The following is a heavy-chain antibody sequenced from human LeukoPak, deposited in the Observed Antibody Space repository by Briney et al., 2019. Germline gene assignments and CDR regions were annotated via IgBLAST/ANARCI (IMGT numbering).Heavy chain of an antibody. J-gene: IGHJ4*02. CDR1: GFTFSSYE. CDR2: ISSSGSTI. V-gene: IGHV3-48*03. Sequence: GGSLRLSCAASGFTFSSYEMNWVRQAPGKGLEWVSYISSSGSTIYYADSMKGRFTISRDNAKNSLYLQMNSLRAEDTAVYYCARKNYYDSSSIDYWGQGTLVTVSS. CDR3: ARKNYYDSSSIDY. D-gene: IGHD3-22*01.